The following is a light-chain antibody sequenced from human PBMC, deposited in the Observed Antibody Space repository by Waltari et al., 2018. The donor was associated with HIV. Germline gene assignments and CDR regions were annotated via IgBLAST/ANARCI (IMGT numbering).Light chain of an antibody. J-gene: IGLJ3*02. CDR3: QSADSNASLWV. V-gene: IGLV3-25*03. CDR1: ALPKQY. Sequence: SYELTQPPSVSVSLGQTARITCSGDALPKQYAYWYQQRPGQAPVLVIYKDTERPSGIPERFSGSSSGTTATLTIIGVQAQDEADYHCQSADSNASLWVFGGGTKLTVL. CDR2: KDT.